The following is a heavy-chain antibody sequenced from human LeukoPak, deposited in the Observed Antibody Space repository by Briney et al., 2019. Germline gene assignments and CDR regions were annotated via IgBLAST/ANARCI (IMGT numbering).Heavy chain of an antibody. J-gene: IGHJ6*03. CDR2: INPKSGGT. Sequence: ASVKVSCKASGYSFTDKYMHWVRQAPGQGPEWMGRINPKSGGTNYAQKFQGRVTMTRDTSLSTAYMEVSGLRSDDTAVYYCARGVVAATFYYYMDVWGKGTTVTVSS. D-gene: IGHD2-15*01. CDR1: GYSFTDKY. V-gene: IGHV1-2*02. CDR3: ARGVVAATFYYYMDV.